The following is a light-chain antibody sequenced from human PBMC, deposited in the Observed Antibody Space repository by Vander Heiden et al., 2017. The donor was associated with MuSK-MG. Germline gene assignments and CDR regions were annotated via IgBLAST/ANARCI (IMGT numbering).Light chain of an antibody. CDR1: QSILDTSNNKNY. J-gene: IGKJ4*01. Sequence: ILMTHSSDSLALSLGERATINCKSSQSILDTSNNKNYLAWYQQKPGQPPKVVIYWASTREAGVPDPFTGSGSGTDFTLTISSLQAEDVAVYYSQQYYSNPLTFGGWTKVEIK. V-gene: IGKV4-1*01. CDR3: QQYYSNPLT. CDR2: WAS.